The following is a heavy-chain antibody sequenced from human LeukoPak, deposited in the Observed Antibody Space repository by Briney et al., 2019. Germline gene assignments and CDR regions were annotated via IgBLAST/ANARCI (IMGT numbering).Heavy chain of an antibody. Sequence: GGSLRLSCAASGFTFSSYGMHWVRQAPGNGLEWVAVISYDGSNKYYADSVKGRFTISRDNSKNTLYLQMNSLRAEDTAVYYCAKDSADYGDYVGHAFDIWGQGTMVTVSS. CDR1: GFTFSSYG. J-gene: IGHJ3*02. CDR2: ISYDGSNK. CDR3: AKDSADYGDYVGHAFDI. D-gene: IGHD4-17*01. V-gene: IGHV3-30*18.